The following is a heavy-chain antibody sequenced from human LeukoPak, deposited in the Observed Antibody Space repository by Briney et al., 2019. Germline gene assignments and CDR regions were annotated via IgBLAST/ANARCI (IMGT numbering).Heavy chain of an antibody. Sequence: GSSVRLFCRASRFPFKTYDIQWARHATGRALEGVTVILIDGSKQYYADSVKVRFGVSSDNTKNTVYLQMDSMRVDDTAVSYCARAAMAVPGTYVSHWGQGTLVTVSS. CDR2: ILIDGSKQ. V-gene: IGHV3-30*09. D-gene: IGHD5-18*01. J-gene: IGHJ1*01. CDR1: RFPFKTYD. CDR3: ARAAMAVPGTYVSH.